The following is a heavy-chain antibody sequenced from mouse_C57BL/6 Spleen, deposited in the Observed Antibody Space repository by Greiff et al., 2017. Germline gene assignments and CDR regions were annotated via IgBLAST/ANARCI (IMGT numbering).Heavy chain of an antibody. CDR2: IRNKANGYTT. Sequence: EVMLVESGGGLVQPGGSLSLSCAASGFTFTDYYMSWVRQPPGKALEWLGFIRNKANGYTTEYSASVKGRFTISRDNSQSILYLQMNALRAEDSATYYCARWHEYLDDWGQGTTLTVSS. V-gene: IGHV7-3*01. CDR1: GFTFTDYY. D-gene: IGHD3-1*01. CDR3: ARWHEYLDD. J-gene: IGHJ2*01.